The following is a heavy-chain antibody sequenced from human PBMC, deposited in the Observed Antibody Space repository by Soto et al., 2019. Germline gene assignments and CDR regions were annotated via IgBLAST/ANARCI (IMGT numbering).Heavy chain of an antibody. CDR2: IIPIFGTA. J-gene: IGHJ4*02. V-gene: IGHV1-69*01. D-gene: IGHD6-6*01. CDR3: AIEYSSSPPYYPIGY. Sequence: QVQLVQSGAEVKKPGSSVKVSCKASGGTFSSYSISWVRQAPGQGLEWMGGIIPIFGTANYAQEFQGRVTITADESTNTAYMALSSLRSADTAVYYCAIEYSSSPPYYPIGYWGQGTLVTVSS. CDR1: GGTFSSYS.